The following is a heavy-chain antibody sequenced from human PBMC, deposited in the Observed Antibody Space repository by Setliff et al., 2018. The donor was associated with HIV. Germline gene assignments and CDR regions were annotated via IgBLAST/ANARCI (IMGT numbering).Heavy chain of an antibody. J-gene: IGHJ3*02. V-gene: IGHV1-69*10. CDR1: GGTFSSYA. CDR3: ARARHIVVVTAIPDASDI. Sequence: GASVKVSCKASGGTFSSYAISWVRQAPGQGLEWMGGIIPILGIANYAQKFQGRVTITADESTSTAYMELSSLRSEDTAVYYCARARHIVVVTAIPDASDIWGQGTMVTVSS. D-gene: IGHD2-21*02. CDR2: IIPILGIA.